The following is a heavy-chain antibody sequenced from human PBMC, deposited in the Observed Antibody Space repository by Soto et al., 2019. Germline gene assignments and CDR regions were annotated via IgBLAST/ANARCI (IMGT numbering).Heavy chain of an antibody. Sequence: ASVKVSCKASGYTFTGYYMHWVRQAPGQGLEWMGWINPNSGGTNYAQKFQGWVTMARDTSISTAYMELSRLRSDDTAVYYCARGGTVVTDAFDIWGQGTMVTVSS. CDR3: ARGGTVVTDAFDI. CDR2: INPNSGGT. CDR1: GYTFTGYY. D-gene: IGHD2-15*01. V-gene: IGHV1-2*04. J-gene: IGHJ3*02.